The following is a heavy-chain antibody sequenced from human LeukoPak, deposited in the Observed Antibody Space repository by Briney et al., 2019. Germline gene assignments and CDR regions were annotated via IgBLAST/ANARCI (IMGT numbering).Heavy chain of an antibody. CDR2: ISSSSSYI. CDR3: AKDTSRYFDAAYYFDY. D-gene: IGHD3-9*01. CDR1: GFTFSSYS. V-gene: IGHV3-21*04. J-gene: IGHJ4*02. Sequence: GGSLRLSCAASGFTFSSYSMNWVRQAPGKGLEWVSSISSSSSYIYYADSVKGRFTISRDNAKNSLYLQMNSLRAEDTAVYYCAKDTSRYFDAAYYFDYWGQGTLVTFSS.